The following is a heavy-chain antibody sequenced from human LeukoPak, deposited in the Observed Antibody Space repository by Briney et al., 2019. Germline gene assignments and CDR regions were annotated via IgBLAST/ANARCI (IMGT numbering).Heavy chain of an antibody. Sequence: GGSLTLSCAPSGFTFSSYPMHWLRHAPGKGLEWVGVISYDGSNKSSTDSVKGRFTISRDNSKNTLSLQMHSLRAEATAADYCARDGYKLPPYYFDYWGQGTLVTVSS. CDR2: ISYDGSNK. CDR1: GFTFSSYP. J-gene: IGHJ4*02. V-gene: IGHV3-30*10. CDR3: ARDGYKLPPYYFDY. D-gene: IGHD5-24*01.